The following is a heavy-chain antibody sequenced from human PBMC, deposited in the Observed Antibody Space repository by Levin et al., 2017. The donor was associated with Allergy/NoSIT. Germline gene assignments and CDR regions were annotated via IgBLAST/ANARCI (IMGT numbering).Heavy chain of an antibody. CDR3: VKDHGDLPSYFDY. CDR1: GFSFNSYA. CDR2: ISKDGNDK. J-gene: IGHJ4*02. V-gene: IGHV3-30*18. D-gene: IGHD4-17*01. Sequence: GGSLRLSCASSGFSFNSYAMHWVRQAPGKGLEWVTIISKDGNDKYYADSVKGRFTISRDNSKNTLYLQMDSLRPEDAAVYYCVKDHGDLPSYFDYWGQGTLVTVSS.